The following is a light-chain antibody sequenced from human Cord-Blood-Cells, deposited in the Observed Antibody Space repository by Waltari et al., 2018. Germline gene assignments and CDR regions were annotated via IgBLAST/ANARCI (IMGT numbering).Light chain of an antibody. Sequence: ERVMTQSPATLSLSPGERATLSCRASQSVSRNLAWYQQKPGQAPRLLIYGASTRGTGIPARFSGSGSGTEFTLTISSLQSEDFAVYYCQQYNNWPPYTFGQGTKLEIK. CDR1: QSVSRN. J-gene: IGKJ2*01. CDR3: QQYNNWPPYT. V-gene: IGKV3-15*01. CDR2: GAS.